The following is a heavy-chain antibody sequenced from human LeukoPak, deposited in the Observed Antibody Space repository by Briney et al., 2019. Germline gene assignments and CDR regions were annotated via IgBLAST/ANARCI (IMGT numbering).Heavy chain of an antibody. CDR1: GYTFTSYY. Sequence: ASVKVSCKTSGYTFTSYYMHWVRQAPGQGLEWRGIINPSGGSTTYAQKLQGRVTMTRDMSTSTVYMELSSLRSEDTAVYYCASQKWGLVPVYWGQGTLVTVSS. CDR2: INPSGGST. V-gene: IGHV1-46*04. D-gene: IGHD6-19*01. CDR3: ASQKWGLVPVY. J-gene: IGHJ4*02.